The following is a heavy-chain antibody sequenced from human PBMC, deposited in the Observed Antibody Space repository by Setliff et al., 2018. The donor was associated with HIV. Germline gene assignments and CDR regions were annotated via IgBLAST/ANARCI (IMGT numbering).Heavy chain of an antibody. CDR2: IYYSGTT. D-gene: IGHD1-1*01. J-gene: IGHJ3*02. CDR3: ARGPGGTVPKPLDAFDI. Sequence: ESLKISCKGSGYYFTTFWIAWVRQMPGKGLEWIAYIYYSGTTKYNPSLKSRVSISVDTSKNQFSLKLSSVTAADTAVYYCARGPGGTVPKPLDAFDIWGQGTMVTVSS. CDR1: GYYFTTFW. V-gene: IGHV4-59*01.